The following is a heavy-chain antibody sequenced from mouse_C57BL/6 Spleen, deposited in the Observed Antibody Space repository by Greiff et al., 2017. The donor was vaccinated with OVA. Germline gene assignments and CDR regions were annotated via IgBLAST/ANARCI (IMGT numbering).Heavy chain of an antibody. V-gene: IGHV2-5*01. CDR2: IWRGGST. Sequence: VKLMESGPGLVQPSQSLSITCTVSGFSLTSYGVHWVRQSPGKGLEWLGVIWRGGSTDYNAAFMSRLSITKDNSKSQVFFKMNSLQADDTAIYYCSKDGITTVVATDYWGQGTTLTVSS. CDR1: GFSLTSYG. J-gene: IGHJ2*01. D-gene: IGHD1-1*01. CDR3: SKDGITTVVATDY.